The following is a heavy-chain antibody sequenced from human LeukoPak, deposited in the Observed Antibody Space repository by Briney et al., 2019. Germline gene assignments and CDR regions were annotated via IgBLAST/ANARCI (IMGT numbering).Heavy chain of an antibody. Sequence: SVKVSCKASGGTFSSYAISWVRQAPGQGLEWMGGIIPIFGTANYAQKFQGRVTITTDESTSTAYMELSSLRSEDTAVYYCASIVVVPAAMGGYFQHWGQGTLVTVSS. V-gene: IGHV1-69*05. CDR2: IIPIFGTA. J-gene: IGHJ1*01. CDR1: GGTFSSYA. CDR3: ASIVVVPAAMGGYFQH. D-gene: IGHD2-2*01.